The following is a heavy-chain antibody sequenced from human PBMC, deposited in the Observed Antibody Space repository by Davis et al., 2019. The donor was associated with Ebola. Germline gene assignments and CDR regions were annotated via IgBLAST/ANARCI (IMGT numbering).Heavy chain of an antibody. D-gene: IGHD5-18*01. J-gene: IGHJ6*02. CDR2: IYSSGST. CDR1: GGSISSSSYY. CDR3: ARPVSPGYSYGYYYYDMDV. V-gene: IGHV4-39*01. Sequence: MPGGSLRLSCTVSGGSISSSSYYWGWIRQPPGKGLEWIGSIYSSGSTYYNPSLESRVTISVDTSKNQLSLKLTSVTAADTAVYYCARPVSPGYSYGYYYYDMDVWGQGTTVTVSS.